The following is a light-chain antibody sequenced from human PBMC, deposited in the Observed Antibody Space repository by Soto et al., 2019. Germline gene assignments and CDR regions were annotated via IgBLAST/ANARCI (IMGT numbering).Light chain of an antibody. V-gene: IGKV1-5*01. Sequence: DIQMTQSPSSLSASVGDTFAITCRAIQSISSWLAWYQQKPGKAPNVLIYDASSLESGAPSRFSGSGSGTEFTLTISSLQPDDFATYYCQQYNSYPWTFGQGTKVDIK. CDR1: QSISSW. CDR3: QQYNSYPWT. CDR2: DAS. J-gene: IGKJ1*01.